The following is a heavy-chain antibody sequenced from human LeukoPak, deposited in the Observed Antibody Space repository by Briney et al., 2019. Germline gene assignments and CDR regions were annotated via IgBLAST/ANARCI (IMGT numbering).Heavy chain of an antibody. D-gene: IGHD4-17*01. CDR2: ISWNSGSI. V-gene: IGHV3-9*01. J-gene: IGHJ6*02. CDR3: AKETIYGDYLKGYYYGMDV. CDR1: GFTFDDYA. Sequence: GGSLRLSCAASGFTFDDYAMHWVRQAPGKGLEWVSGISWNSGSIGYADSVKGRFTISRDNAKNSLYLQMNSLRAEDTALYYCAKETIYGDYLKGYYYGMDVWGQGTTVTVSS.